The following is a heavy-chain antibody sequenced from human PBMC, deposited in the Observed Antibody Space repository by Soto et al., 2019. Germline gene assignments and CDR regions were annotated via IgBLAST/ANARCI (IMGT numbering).Heavy chain of an antibody. D-gene: IGHD3-10*01. CDR1: GFTFSSYG. V-gene: IGHV3-33*01. Sequence: GGSLRLSCAASGFTFSSYGMHWVRQAPGKGLEWVAVIWCDGSNKYYADSVKGRFTISRDNSKNTLYLQMNSLRAEDTAVYYCARDLGSGIDYYGMDVWGQGTTVTVSS. J-gene: IGHJ6*02. CDR2: IWCDGSNK. CDR3: ARDLGSGIDYYGMDV.